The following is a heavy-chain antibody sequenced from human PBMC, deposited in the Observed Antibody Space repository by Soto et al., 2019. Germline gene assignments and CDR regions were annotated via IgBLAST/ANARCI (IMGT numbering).Heavy chain of an antibody. CDR3: AREYQYGMDV. CDR2: ISTRSSMI. V-gene: IGHV3-48*01. Sequence: PGGSLRLSCAASGFTFSSYSMNWVRQAPGKGLQWVSYISTRSSMIHYADSVRGRFTISRDDAKNSLYLQMNSLRAEDTALYYCAREYQYGMDVWGQGTAVTVSS. CDR1: GFTFSSYS. D-gene: IGHD2-2*01. J-gene: IGHJ6*02.